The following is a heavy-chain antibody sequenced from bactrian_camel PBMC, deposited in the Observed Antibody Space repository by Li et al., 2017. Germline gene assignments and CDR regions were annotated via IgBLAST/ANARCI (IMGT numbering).Heavy chain of an antibody. CDR2: MYISRFA. CDR3: AAREDYCTFTAGVIQS. V-gene: IGHV3S53*01. D-gene: IGHD3*01. CDR1: HTTYPWHC. J-gene: IGHJ4*01. Sequence: VQLAESGGGSVQAGGSLRPSCTATFHTTYPWHCMSWFRQAPGKEREGVATMYISRFANVANDVKGRFTISQVGNTVYLQMDSLKPDDTAMYYCAAREDYCTFTAGVIQSWCRGTQVTVS.